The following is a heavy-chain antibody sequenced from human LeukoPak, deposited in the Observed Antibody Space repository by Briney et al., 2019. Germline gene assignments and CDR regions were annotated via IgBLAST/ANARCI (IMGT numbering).Heavy chain of an antibody. CDR1: GFSLSTSGVG. Sequence: SGPTLVNPTQTLTLTCTFSGFSLSTSGVGVGWIRQPPGKALEWLALIYWDDDKRYSPSLKSRLTITKDTSKNQVVLTMTNVDPVDTATYYCAQLYQLAPFDYWGQGTLVTVSS. J-gene: IGHJ4*02. CDR2: IYWDDDK. V-gene: IGHV2-5*02. D-gene: IGHD2-2*01. CDR3: AQLYQLAPFDY.